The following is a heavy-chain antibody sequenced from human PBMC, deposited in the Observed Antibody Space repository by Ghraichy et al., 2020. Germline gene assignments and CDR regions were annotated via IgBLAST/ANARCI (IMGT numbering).Heavy chain of an antibody. V-gene: IGHV3-11*01. J-gene: IGHJ5*02. CDR2: ISTTGSTM. Sequence: LSLTCAASGFTFSDYYMSWIRQTPGKGLEWVSHISTTGSTMYYADSVKGRFAISRDNAKKSLHLQMHSLRAEDTAVYYCARDKRYYYDRSAYSDAEWFDPWGQGTLVTVSS. D-gene: IGHD3-22*01. CDR3: ARDKRYYYDRSAYSDAEWFDP. CDR1: GFTFSDYY.